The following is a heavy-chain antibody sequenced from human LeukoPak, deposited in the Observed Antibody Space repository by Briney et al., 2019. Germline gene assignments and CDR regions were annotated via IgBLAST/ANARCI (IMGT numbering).Heavy chain of an antibody. CDR3: VKSGGYGLIDY. D-gene: IGHD1-26*01. CDR2: IYHTENT. V-gene: IGHV4-39*01. J-gene: IGHJ4*02. CDR1: GASLSGSGYY. Sequence: SETLSLTCAVSGASLSGSGYYLGWIRQPPGKGLEWIGNIYHTENTYYNASLQSRVTISIDMSNNQFALRLNSVTAADTSMYYCVKSGGYGLIDYWGQGTLVTVPS.